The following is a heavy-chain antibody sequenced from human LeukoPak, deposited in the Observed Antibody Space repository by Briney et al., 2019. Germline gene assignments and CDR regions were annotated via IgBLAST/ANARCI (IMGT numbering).Heavy chain of an antibody. V-gene: IGHV3-21*01. D-gene: IGHD3-10*02. CDR3: AELGITMIGGV. CDR2: ITSSSSYI. J-gene: IGHJ6*04. Sequence: SGGSLRLSCAASGFTFSSYTMNWVRQAPGKGLEWVSSITSSSSYIYYADSVKGRFTISRDNAKNSLYLQMNSLRAEDTAVYYCAELGITMIGGVWGKGTTVTISS. CDR1: GFTFSSYT.